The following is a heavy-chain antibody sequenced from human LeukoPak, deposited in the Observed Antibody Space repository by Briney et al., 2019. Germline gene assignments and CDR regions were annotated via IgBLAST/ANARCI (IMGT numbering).Heavy chain of an antibody. CDR3: ARGKEREPFDF. CDR2: IFTYNGDT. J-gene: IGHJ4*02. Sequence: ASVKVSCKASGYTFISYGISWVRQAPGQGLEWVGWIFTYNGDTKYEKKFQGRVTMTTDSSTNTVYLELRSLRSDDTAVYYCARGKEREPFDFWDQGTLVTVSS. CDR1: GYTFISYG. V-gene: IGHV1-18*01. D-gene: IGHD1-1*01.